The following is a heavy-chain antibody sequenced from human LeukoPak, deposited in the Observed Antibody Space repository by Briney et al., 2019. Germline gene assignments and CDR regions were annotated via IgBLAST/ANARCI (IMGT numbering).Heavy chain of an antibody. Sequence: QTSETLSLTCTVSGGSISSYYWSWIRQPPGKGLEWIGYIYYSGSTNYNPSLKSRVTISVDTSKNQFSLKLSSVTAADTAVHYCARFDGYSYGEYYFDYWGQGTLVTVSS. J-gene: IGHJ4*02. V-gene: IGHV4-59*01. CDR2: IYYSGST. CDR1: GGSISSYY. D-gene: IGHD5-18*01. CDR3: ARFDGYSYGEYYFDY.